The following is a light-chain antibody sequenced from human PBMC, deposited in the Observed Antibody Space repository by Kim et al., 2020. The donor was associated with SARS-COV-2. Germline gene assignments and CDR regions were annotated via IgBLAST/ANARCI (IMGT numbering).Light chain of an antibody. V-gene: IGKV3-11*01. CDR3: QQHSKWPTAPS. Sequence: LGEVAPPTCRARHGIVFNVAWYQLTRGQAPRPLIYDAAIRATGIPDKFSGSGSETDFTLTISSLDPEDFAIYFCQQHSKWPTAPSFGGGTKVDIK. CDR2: DAA. J-gene: IGKJ4*01. CDR1: HGIVFN.